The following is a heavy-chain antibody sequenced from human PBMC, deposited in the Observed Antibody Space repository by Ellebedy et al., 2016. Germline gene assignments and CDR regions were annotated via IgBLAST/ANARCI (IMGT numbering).Heavy chain of an antibody. CDR1: GFTFSAYW. Sequence: GGSLRLSCAASGFTFSAYWMAWVRQAPGKGLEWVANIKLHGSEKYYVDSVKGRFTVSRDDAKNSLYLQMNSLRAEDTAVYYCVRDWGYSDSDRFDYWGQGTLVTVSS. J-gene: IGHJ4*02. V-gene: IGHV3-7*03. D-gene: IGHD4-11*01. CDR2: IKLHGSEK. CDR3: VRDWGYSDSDRFDY.